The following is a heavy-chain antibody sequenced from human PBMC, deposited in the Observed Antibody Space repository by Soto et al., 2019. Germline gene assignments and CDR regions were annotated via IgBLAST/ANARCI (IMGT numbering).Heavy chain of an antibody. J-gene: IGHJ6*02. CDR3: ATLPPRIVVVKTELPT. CDR2: IYHVGST. CDR1: GASISSAFW. D-gene: IGHD2-15*01. V-gene: IGHV4-4*02. Sequence: SETLSLTCAVSGASISSAFWWTWVRQAPGKGLEWIGEIYHVGSTKYNPSLKSRVTISVDKSNNQFSLELRSVTAADTAVYYCATLPPRIVVVKTELPTWGQGTTVTVSS.